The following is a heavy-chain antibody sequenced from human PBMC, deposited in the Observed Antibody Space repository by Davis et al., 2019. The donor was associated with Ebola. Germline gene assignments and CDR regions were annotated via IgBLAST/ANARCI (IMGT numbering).Heavy chain of an antibody. Sequence: PGGSLRLSCAVYGGSFSGYYWSWIRQPPGKGLEWIGSIYHSGSTYYNPSLKSRVTISVDTSKNQFSLKLSSVTAADTAVYYCARQSDYDFWSGYFWNYYYMDVWGKGTTVTVSS. V-gene: IGHV4-34*01. CDR1: GGSFSGYY. D-gene: IGHD3-3*01. J-gene: IGHJ6*03. CDR3: ARQSDYDFWSGYFWNYYYMDV. CDR2: IYHSGST.